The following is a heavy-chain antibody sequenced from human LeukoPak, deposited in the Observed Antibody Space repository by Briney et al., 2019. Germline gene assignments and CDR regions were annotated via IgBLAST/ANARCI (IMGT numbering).Heavy chain of an antibody. CDR2: ISGRGDST. D-gene: IGHD4-17*01. V-gene: IGHV3-23*01. CDR1: GFSFSTYA. J-gene: IGHJ6*03. Sequence: GGYLRLSCAASGFSFSTYAMTWVRQAPGKGLEWVSVISGRGDSTYYADSVKGRFSISRDNSKNTVYLRMNSLSAGDTALYYCAKDRGVTIDYYYYYMDVWGTGTSVTVS. CDR3: AKDRGVTIDYYYYYMDV.